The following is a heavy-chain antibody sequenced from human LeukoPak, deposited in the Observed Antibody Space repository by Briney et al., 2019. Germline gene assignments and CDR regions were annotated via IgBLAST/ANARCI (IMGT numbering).Heavy chain of an antibody. CDR3: ARDFPGGFGYYYYGMDV. J-gene: IGHJ6*02. CDR2: IYYSGST. Sequence: PSGTLSLTGLVSGASFGGYYGGWFRQPQGKGLGWFGYIYYSGSTNYNPSLKSRVTISVDTSKNQFSLKLSSVTAADTAVYYCARDFPGGFGYYYYGMDVWGQGTTVTVSS. V-gene: IGHV4-59*01. D-gene: IGHD3-16*01. CDR1: GASFGGYY.